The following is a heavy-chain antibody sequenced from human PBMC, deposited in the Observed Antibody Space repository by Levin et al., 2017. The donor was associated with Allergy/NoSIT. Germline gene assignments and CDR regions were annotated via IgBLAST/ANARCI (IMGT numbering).Heavy chain of an antibody. CDR1: GFTFSNYA. CDR2: ISGSGSKT. Sequence: ASVKVSCAASGFTFSNYAMSWVRQAPGKGLEWVAAISGSGSKTYYADSVEGRFTISRDNSENRLYLQMNSLRAEDSALYYCASPTMLKDYWGQGTLVTVSS. D-gene: IGHD2-8*01. J-gene: IGHJ4*02. CDR3: ASPTMLKDY. V-gene: IGHV3-23*01.